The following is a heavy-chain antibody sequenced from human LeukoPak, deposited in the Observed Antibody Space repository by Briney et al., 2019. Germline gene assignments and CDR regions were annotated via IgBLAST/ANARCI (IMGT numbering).Heavy chain of an antibody. CDR2: ISWSSGDR. D-gene: IGHD5-24*01. J-gene: IGHJ3*02. CDR3: VRRGDGYAFDI. Sequence: GGSLRLSCAASGFTFDDSAMHWVRQAVGKGLEWVSGISWSSGDRIYADSVKGRFTISRDNDKISLYLQMDSLRVEDTALYFCVRRGDGYAFDIWGQGTVVTVSS. V-gene: IGHV3-9*01. CDR1: GFTFDDSA.